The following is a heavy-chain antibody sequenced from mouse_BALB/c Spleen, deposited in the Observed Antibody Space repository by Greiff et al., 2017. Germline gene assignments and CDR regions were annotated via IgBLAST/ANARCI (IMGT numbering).Heavy chain of an antibody. CDR3: VREYYGSSKAPYYAMDY. CDR1: GFTFNTYA. CDR2: IRSKSNNYAT. Sequence: EVKLVESGGGLVQPKGSLKLSCAASGFTFNTYAMNWVRQAPGKGLEWVARIRSKSNNYATYYADSVKDRFTISRDDSQSMLYLQMNNLKTEDTAMYYCVREYYGSSKAPYYAMDYWGQGTSVTVSS. D-gene: IGHD1-1*01. V-gene: IGHV10-1*02. J-gene: IGHJ4*01.